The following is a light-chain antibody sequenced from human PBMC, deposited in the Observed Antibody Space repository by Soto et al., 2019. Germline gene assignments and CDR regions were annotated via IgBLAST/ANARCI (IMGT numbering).Light chain of an antibody. CDR3: QQYNSFST. Sequence: DIQMTQSPSTLSASVGDRVTITCRASQSINNWLAWYQQKPPEAPKLLIRTASSLESGVPPRFRRSGSATEFTRTISTLQPEDSATYHCQQYNSFSTFGQGTQVEI. J-gene: IGKJ1*01. V-gene: IGKV1-5*03. CDR2: TAS. CDR1: QSINNW.